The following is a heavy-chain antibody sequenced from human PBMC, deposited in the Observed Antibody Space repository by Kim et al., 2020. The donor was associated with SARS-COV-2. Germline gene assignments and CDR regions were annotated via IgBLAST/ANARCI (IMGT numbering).Heavy chain of an antibody. CDR2: IYYSGST. D-gene: IGHD3-10*01. Sequence: SETLSLTCTVSGGSISSGGYYWSWIRQHPGKGLEWIGYIYYSGSTYYNPSLKSRVTISVDTSKNKLSLKLSSVTAADTAVYYCAQTQNYYGSGSYYPVFDIWGQGTMVTVSS. V-gene: IGHV4-31*03. J-gene: IGHJ3*02. CDR3: AQTQNYYGSGSYYPVFDI. CDR1: GGSISSGGYY.